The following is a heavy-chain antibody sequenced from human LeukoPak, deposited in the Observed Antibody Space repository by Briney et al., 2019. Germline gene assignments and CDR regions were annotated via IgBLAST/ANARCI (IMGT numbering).Heavy chain of an antibody. CDR2: IYPGDSDT. CDR3: AGTYYYDSSGFTRGAFDI. J-gene: IGHJ3*02. Sequence: GESLKISCKGSGYRFTSYWIGWVRQMPGKGLEWMGIIYPGDSDTRYSPSFQGQVTISADKSISTAYLQRSSLKASDTAMYYCAGTYYYDSSGFTRGAFDIWGQGTMVTVSS. CDR1: GYRFTSYW. D-gene: IGHD3-22*01. V-gene: IGHV5-51*01.